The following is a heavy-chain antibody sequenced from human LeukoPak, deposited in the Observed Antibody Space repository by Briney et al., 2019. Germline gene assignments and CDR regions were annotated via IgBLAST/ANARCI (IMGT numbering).Heavy chain of an antibody. J-gene: IGHJ4*01. D-gene: IGHD3-16*01. CDR2: IGTAGDT. CDR1: GFPFYTYD. Sequence: PGGSLRLSCAASGFPFYTYDMHWVRQATGKGLEWVSTIGTAGDTYFQASVRGRFTLFRDNAKNSLDLQMNGLRAEDTAVYYCARGIGAYFDYWGQGSLVTVSS. CDR3: ARGIGAYFDY. V-gene: IGHV3-13*01.